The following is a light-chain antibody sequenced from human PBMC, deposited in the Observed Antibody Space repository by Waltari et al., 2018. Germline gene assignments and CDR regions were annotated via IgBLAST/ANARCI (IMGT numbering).Light chain of an antibody. Sequence: EIVMTQSPDSLAVSLGERAAINCKSSRSVLYNSNNKNSLAWYQQKPRQPPKLPSNWASSRESGVPDRFSGSGSGTDFTLTISSLQAEDVAVYYCQQYYSSPISFGQGTRLEIK. J-gene: IGKJ5*01. CDR2: WAS. CDR1: RSVLYNSNNKNS. CDR3: QQYYSSPIS. V-gene: IGKV4-1*01.